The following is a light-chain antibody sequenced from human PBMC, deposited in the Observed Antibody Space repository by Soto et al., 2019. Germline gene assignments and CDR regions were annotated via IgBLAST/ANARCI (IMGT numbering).Light chain of an antibody. J-gene: IGLJ1*01. V-gene: IGLV2-14*01. CDR2: DVS. CDR1: SSDVGGYNY. Sequence: QSVLTQPASVSGSPGQSITISCTGTSSDVGGYNYVSCYQQHPGKAPKLMIYDVSNRPSGVSNRFSGSKSGNTASLTISGLQAEDEADYYCSSYTSSSTLFYVFGTGTKVTVL. CDR3: SSYTSSSTLFYV.